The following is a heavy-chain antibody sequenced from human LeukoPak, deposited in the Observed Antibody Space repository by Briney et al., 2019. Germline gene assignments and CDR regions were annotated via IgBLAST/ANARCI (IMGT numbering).Heavy chain of an antibody. CDR3: ARDLVWFGELSVSY. CDR2: INPNSGGT. V-gene: IGHV1-2*06. Sequence: GASVKVSCKASEYTFTGYYMHWVRQAPGQGLEWMGRINPNSGGTNYAQKFQGRVTMTRDTSISTAYMELSRLRSDDTAVYYCARDLVWFGELSVSYWGQGTLVTVSS. J-gene: IGHJ4*02. D-gene: IGHD3-10*01. CDR1: EYTFTGYY.